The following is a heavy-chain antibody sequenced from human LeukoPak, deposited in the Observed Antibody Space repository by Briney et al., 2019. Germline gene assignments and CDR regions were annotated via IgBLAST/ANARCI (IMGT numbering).Heavy chain of an antibody. D-gene: IGHD3-10*01. Sequence: RGSLRLSCAASGFTFSSYAMTWVRQAPGKGLQWVSTLSGSGGSTYYTDSVKGRFTISRDNSKNTLYLQMNSLRAEDTAIYYCAKRAFGETFFDFWGQGTLVTV. V-gene: IGHV3-23*01. J-gene: IGHJ4*02. CDR3: AKRAFGETFFDF. CDR2: LSGSGGST. CDR1: GFTFSSYA.